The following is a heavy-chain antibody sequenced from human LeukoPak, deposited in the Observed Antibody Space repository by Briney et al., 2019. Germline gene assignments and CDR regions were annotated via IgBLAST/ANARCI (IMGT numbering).Heavy chain of an antibody. CDR1: GGTFSSYA. V-gene: IGHV1-69*13. Sequence: ASVKVSCKASGGTFSSYAISWVRQAPGQGLEWMGGIIPIFGTANYAQKFQGRVTITADESTSTAYMELSSLRSEDTAVYYCAREVWKQLTGYGMDVWGKGTTVTVSS. J-gene: IGHJ6*04. CDR3: AREVWKQLTGYGMDV. D-gene: IGHD5-18*01. CDR2: IIPIFGTA.